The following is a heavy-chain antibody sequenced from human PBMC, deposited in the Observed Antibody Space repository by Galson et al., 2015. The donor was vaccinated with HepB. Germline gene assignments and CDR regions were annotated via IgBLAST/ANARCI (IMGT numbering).Heavy chain of an antibody. Sequence: SVKVSCKASGYTFTSYDINWVRQATGQGLEWMGWMNPNSGNTGYAQKFQGRVTMTRNTSISTAYMELSSLRSEDTAVYYCARLAAAAGTDDPWGQGTLVTVSS. D-gene: IGHD6-13*01. CDR1: GYTFTSYD. CDR3: ARLAAAAGTDDP. V-gene: IGHV1-8*01. CDR2: MNPNSGNT. J-gene: IGHJ5*02.